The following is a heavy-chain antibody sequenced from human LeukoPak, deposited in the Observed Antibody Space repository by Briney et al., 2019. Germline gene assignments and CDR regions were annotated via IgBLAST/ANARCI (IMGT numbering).Heavy chain of an antibody. D-gene: IGHD2/OR15-2a*01. J-gene: IGHJ4*02. CDR3: ARDENYLDY. V-gene: IGHV4-59*01. Sequence: PSETLSLTCTVSGGSISSYYWSWIRQPPGKGLEWIGYIYYSGSTNYNPSLKSRVTMSVDTSKNQFSLRLSFVTAADTAVYYCARDENYLDYWGQGTLVTVSS. CDR1: GGSISSYY. CDR2: IYYSGST.